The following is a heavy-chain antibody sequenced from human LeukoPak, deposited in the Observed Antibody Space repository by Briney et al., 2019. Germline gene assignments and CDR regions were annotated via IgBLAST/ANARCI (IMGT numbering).Heavy chain of an antibody. Sequence: GGSLRHSCAASDFTFSSYSMNWVRQAPGKGLEWVSYISSSSSTIYYADYVKGRFTISRDNAKNSLYLQMNSLRDEDTAVYYCAREGRLNCDYWGQGTLVTVSS. J-gene: IGHJ4*02. V-gene: IGHV3-48*02. CDR2: ISSSSSTI. CDR3: AREGRLNCDY. CDR1: DFTFSSYS. D-gene: IGHD3-22*01.